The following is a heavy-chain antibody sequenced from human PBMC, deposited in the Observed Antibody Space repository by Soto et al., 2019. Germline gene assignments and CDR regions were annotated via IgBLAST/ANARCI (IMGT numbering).Heavy chain of an antibody. CDR3: ARRGPESITMVRGVVYYYYYYMDV. Sequence: SETLSLTCTVSGGSISSYYWSWIRQPPGKGLEWIGYIYYSGSTNYIPSLKSRVTISVDTSKNQFSLKLSSVTAADTAVYYCARRGPESITMVRGVVYYYYYYMDVWGKGTTVTVSS. V-gene: IGHV4-59*08. CDR1: GGSISSYY. D-gene: IGHD3-10*01. CDR2: IYYSGST. J-gene: IGHJ6*03.